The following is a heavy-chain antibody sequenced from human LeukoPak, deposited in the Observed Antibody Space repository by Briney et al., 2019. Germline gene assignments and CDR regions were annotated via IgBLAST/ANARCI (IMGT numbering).Heavy chain of an antibody. Sequence: SETLSLTCPVSGGSLSSSRYYWGWIRQPPGKGLEWIGSIYYTGSTYYKPPLKSRVTIAVDASKNQISLKLSSVTAADTAVYCCARHKSFDYLSPIDSWGQGNLVTVSS. J-gene: IGHJ4*02. V-gene: IGHV4-39*01. CDR3: ARHKSFDYLSPIDS. D-gene: IGHD3-9*01. CDR1: GGSLSSSRYY. CDR2: IYYTGST.